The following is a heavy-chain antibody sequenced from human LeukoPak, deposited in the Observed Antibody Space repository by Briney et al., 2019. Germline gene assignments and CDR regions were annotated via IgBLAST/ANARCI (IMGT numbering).Heavy chain of an antibody. J-gene: IGHJ4*02. D-gene: IGHD2-21*01. CDR3: ASSKFRLTFDY. CDR1: GGSISSYY. V-gene: IGHV4-59*01. Sequence: SETLSLTCTVSGGSISSYYWSWIRQPPGKGLEGIGYIYYSGSTNYNPSLKSRVTISVDTSKNQFSLKLSSVTAADTAVYYCASSKFRLTFDYWGQGTLVTVSS. CDR2: IYYSGST.